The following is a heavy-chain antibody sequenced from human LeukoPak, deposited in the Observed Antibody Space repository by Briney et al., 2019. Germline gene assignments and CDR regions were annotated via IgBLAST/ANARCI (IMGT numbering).Heavy chain of an antibody. V-gene: IGHV3-23*01. CDR3: ARGSYDSSGYLLLDY. CDR1: GFTFKKYD. D-gene: IGHD3-22*01. J-gene: IGHJ4*02. CDR2: IRASGGAT. Sequence: GGTLRLSCAASGFTFKKYDVTWVRQAPGKGLEWVSGIRASGGATYYADSVKGRFTISRDNAKNSLYLQMNSLRAEDTAVYYCARGSYDSSGYLLLDYWGQGTLVTVSS.